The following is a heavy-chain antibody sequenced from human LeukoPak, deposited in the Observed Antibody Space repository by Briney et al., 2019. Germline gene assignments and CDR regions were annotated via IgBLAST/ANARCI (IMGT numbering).Heavy chain of an antibody. D-gene: IGHD6-19*01. CDR3: ARVGRISGWLGSDWFDP. CDR1: GYSISSGYY. J-gene: IGHJ5*02. V-gene: IGHV4-38-2*02. Sequence: PSETLSLTCTVSGYSISSGYYSGWIRQPPGKGLEWIGSIYHSGSTYYNPSLKSRVTISVDTSKNQFSLKLSSVTAADTAVYYCARVGRISGWLGSDWFDPWGQGTLVTVSS. CDR2: IYHSGST.